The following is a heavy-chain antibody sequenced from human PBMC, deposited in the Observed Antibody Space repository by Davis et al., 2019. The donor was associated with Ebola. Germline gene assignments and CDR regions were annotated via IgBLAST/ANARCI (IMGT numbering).Heavy chain of an antibody. Sequence: GESLKISCKGSGYSFTSYWIGWVRQMPGKGLEWMGRIDPSDSYTNYSPSFQGHVTISADKSISTAYLQWSSLKASDTAMYYCARREGRDYDYYYGMDVWGQGTTVTVSS. CDR2: IDPSDSYT. J-gene: IGHJ6*02. V-gene: IGHV5-10-1*01. CDR3: ARREGRDYDYYYGMDV. CDR1: GYSFTSYW.